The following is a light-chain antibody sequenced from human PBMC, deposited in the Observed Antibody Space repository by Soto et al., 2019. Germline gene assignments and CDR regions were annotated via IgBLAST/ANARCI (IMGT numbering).Light chain of an antibody. CDR1: SSDVGGYNY. CDR3: CSYAGSYTLVV. CDR2: DVS. V-gene: IGLV2-11*01. J-gene: IGLJ2*01. Sequence: QSALTQPRSVSGSPGQSVTISCTGTSSDVGGYNYVSWYQQHPGKAPKLMIYDVSKRPSGVPDRFSGSKSGNTASLTISGLQAEEEADYYYCSYAGSYTLVVFGGGTKVTVL.